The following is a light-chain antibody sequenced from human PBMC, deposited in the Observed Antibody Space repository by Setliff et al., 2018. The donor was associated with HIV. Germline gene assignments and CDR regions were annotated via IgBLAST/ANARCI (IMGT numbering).Light chain of an antibody. CDR1: SSDIGGHNF. CDR2: GVN. CDR3: SSDRNSNSLL. J-gene: IGLJ2*01. V-gene: IGLV2-14*01. Sequence: QSVLAQPASVSGSPGQSITISCAGSSSDIGGHNFVSWYQQDPGKAPKLMIYGVNNRPSGVSNRFSGSKSGNTASLTISGLQAEDEADYYCSSDRNSNSLLFGGGTKGTV.